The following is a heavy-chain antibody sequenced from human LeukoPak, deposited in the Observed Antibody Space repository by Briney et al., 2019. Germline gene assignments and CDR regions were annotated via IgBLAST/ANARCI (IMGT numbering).Heavy chain of an antibody. CDR1: GFTFSSYA. Sequence: GGSLRLSCAASGFTFSSYAMSWVRRAPGKGLEWVSAISGSGGSTYYADSVKGRFTISRDNSKNTLYLQMNSLRAEDTAVYYCAKDRRIAVLYDWGQGTLVTVSS. CDR2: ISGSGGST. D-gene: IGHD6-19*01. CDR3: AKDRRIAVLYD. J-gene: IGHJ4*02. V-gene: IGHV3-23*01.